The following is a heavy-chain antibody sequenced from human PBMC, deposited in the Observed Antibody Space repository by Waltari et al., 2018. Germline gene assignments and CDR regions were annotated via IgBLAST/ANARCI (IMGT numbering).Heavy chain of an antibody. D-gene: IGHD2-21*01. CDR2: ISYDGGST. CDR3: ARSVVISRSPLDH. J-gene: IGHJ4*02. Sequence: EVELVESGGGFVQPGGSLRLSWAASGFPFTDYAIHWVRQGPGKGPQHISAISYDGGSTYYARSMKARFTITRDNSKKTVYLQMGNLRPEDTAVYYCARSVVISRSPLDHWGQGTLVTVSS. V-gene: IGHV3-64*01. CDR1: GFPFTDYA.